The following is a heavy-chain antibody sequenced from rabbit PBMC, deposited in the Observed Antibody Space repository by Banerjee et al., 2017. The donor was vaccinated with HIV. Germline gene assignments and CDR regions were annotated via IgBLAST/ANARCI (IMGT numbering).Heavy chain of an antibody. D-gene: IGHD8-1*01. V-gene: IGHV1S47*01. CDR2: IDPVFRST. J-gene: IGHJ4*01. CDR3: ARAGISWYIGL. CDR1: GFDFSSYG. Sequence: QEQLVESGGGLVQPGGSLKLSCKASGFDFSSYGVSWVRQAPGKGLEWIGYIDPVFRSTYYASWVNGRFTISSHNAQNTLYLQLNSLTAADTATYFCARAGISWYIGLWGPGTLVTVS.